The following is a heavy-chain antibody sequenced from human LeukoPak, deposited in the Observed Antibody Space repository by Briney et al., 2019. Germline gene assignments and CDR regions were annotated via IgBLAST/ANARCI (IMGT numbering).Heavy chain of an antibody. J-gene: IGHJ1*01. CDR1: GGTFSSYA. Sequence: SVKVSCKASGGTFSSYAISCVRQAPGQGLEWMGRIIPIFGTANYAQKFQGRVTITTDESTSTAYMELSSLRSEDTAVYYCARNDDSSGYYPSNFQHWGQGTLVTVSS. V-gene: IGHV1-69*05. D-gene: IGHD3-22*01. CDR3: ARNDDSSGYYPSNFQH. CDR2: IIPIFGTA.